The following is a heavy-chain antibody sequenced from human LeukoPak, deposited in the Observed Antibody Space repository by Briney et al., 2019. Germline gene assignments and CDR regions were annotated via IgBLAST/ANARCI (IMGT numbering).Heavy chain of an antibody. Sequence: SGTLSLTCAVSGGSISSSNWWSWVRQPPGKGLEWIGEIYHSGSTNYNPSLKSRVTISVDKSKNQFSLKLSSVTAADTAVYYCARDKHGAAMVTFFDYWGQGTLVTVSS. CDR2: IYHSGST. CDR1: GGSISSSNW. V-gene: IGHV4-4*02. D-gene: IGHD5-18*01. J-gene: IGHJ4*02. CDR3: ARDKHGAAMVTFFDY.